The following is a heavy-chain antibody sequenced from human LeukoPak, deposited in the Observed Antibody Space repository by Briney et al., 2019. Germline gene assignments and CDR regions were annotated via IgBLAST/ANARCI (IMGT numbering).Heavy chain of an antibody. CDR2: IKNDETNT. CDR3: ARSASTSYSCMDV. Sequence: PGGSLRLSCAASGFTFSNYYMHWVRQAPGKGLVWVSRIKNDETNTDYADSVKGRFTISRDNAENTLYLQMNSLRAEDTAVYYCARSASTSYSCMDVWGKGTTVTVSS. D-gene: IGHD5-18*01. CDR1: GFTFSNYY. J-gene: IGHJ6*03. V-gene: IGHV3-74*01.